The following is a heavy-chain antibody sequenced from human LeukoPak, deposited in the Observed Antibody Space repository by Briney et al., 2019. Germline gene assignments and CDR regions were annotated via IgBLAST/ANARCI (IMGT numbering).Heavy chain of an antibody. CDR3: ARSGVAAIRY. V-gene: IGHV3-21*04. J-gene: IGHJ4*02. Sequence: GGSLRLSCAASGFTFSSYSMNWVRQAPGKGLEWVSSISSSSSYIYCADSVKGRFTISRDNAKNTLYLQMNSLRAEDTAVYYCARSGVAAIRYWGQGTLVTVSS. CDR2: ISSSSSYI. D-gene: IGHD5-24*01. CDR1: GFTFSSYS.